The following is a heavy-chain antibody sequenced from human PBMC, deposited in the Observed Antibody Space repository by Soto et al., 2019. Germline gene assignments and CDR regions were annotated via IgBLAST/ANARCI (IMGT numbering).Heavy chain of an antibody. Sequence: ASVKVSCKASGYTFTSYYMHWVRQAPGQGLEWMGIINPSGGSTSYAQKFQGRVTMTRDTSTSTVYMELSSLRSEDTAVYYCARDSRKIHIVVVPADFDYWGQGTLVTVSS. J-gene: IGHJ4*02. V-gene: IGHV1-46*03. D-gene: IGHD2-2*01. CDR1: GYTFTSYY. CDR3: ARDSRKIHIVVVPADFDY. CDR2: INPSGGST.